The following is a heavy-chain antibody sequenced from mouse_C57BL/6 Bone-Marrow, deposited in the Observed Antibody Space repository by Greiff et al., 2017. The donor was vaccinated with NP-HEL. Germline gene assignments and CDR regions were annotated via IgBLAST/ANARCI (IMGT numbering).Heavy chain of an antibody. D-gene: IGHD2-1*01. V-gene: IGHV1-9*01. CDR1: GYTFTGYW. CDR3: ASYGNYYWFAY. Sequence: VKLQESGAELMKPGASVKLSCKATGYTFTGYWIEWVKQRPGHGLEWIGEILPGSGSTNYNEKFKGKATFTADTSSNTAYMQLSSLTTEDSAIYYCASYGNYYWFAYWGQGTLVTVSA. CDR2: ILPGSGST. J-gene: IGHJ3*01.